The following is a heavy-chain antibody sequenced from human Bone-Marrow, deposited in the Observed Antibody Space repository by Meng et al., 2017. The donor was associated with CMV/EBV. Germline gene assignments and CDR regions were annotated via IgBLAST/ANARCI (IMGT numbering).Heavy chain of an antibody. Sequence: GESLKISCAASGFTFSSYGMHWVRQAPGKGLEWVAFIRYDGSNKYYADSVKGRFTISRDNSKNSLYLQMNSLRAEDTAVYYCARNMYDFWSGYPLFGYYYGMDVWGQGTTVTVSS. CDR3: ARNMYDFWSGYPLFGYYYGMDV. J-gene: IGHJ6*02. CDR1: GFTFSSYG. CDR2: IRYDGSNK. V-gene: IGHV3-30*02. D-gene: IGHD3-3*01.